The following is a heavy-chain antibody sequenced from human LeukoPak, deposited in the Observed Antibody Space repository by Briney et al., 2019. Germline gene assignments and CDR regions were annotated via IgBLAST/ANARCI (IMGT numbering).Heavy chain of an antibody. J-gene: IGHJ4*02. D-gene: IGHD5-24*01. V-gene: IGHV4-39*07. CDR2: INHSGST. CDR1: GGSISSSSYY. Sequence: SETLSLTCTVSGGSISSSSYYWGWIRQPPGKGLEWIGEINHSGSTNYNPSLKSRVTISVDTSKNQFSLKLSSVTAADTAVYYCARVEMALDYWGQGTLVTVSS. CDR3: ARVEMALDY.